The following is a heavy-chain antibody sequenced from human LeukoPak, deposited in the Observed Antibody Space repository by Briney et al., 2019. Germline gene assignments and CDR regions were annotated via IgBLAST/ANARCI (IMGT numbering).Heavy chain of an antibody. CDR3: ARGIYSYVDY. CDR1: GGSISSSSYY. CDR2: IYYSGST. J-gene: IGHJ4*02. Sequence: PSETLSLTCTVSGGSISSSSYYWGWIRQPPGKGLEWIGSIYYSGSTYYNPSLKSRVTISVDTSKNQFSLKLSSVTAADTAVYYCARGIYSYVDYWGQGTLVTVFS. D-gene: IGHD5-18*01. V-gene: IGHV4-39*01.